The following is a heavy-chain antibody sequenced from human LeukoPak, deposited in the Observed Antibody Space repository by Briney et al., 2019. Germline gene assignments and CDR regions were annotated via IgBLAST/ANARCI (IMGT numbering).Heavy chain of an antibody. Sequence: SETLSLTCTVSGGSISSYYWSWIRQPAGKGLEWIGPIYTSGSTNYNPSHKSRVTMSVDTSKNQFSLKLSSVTAADTAVYYCARDLRVEYSSSSRLDYYYYYMDVWGKGTTVTVSS. CDR2: IYTSGST. CDR3: ARDLRVEYSSSSRLDYYYYYMDV. D-gene: IGHD6-6*01. V-gene: IGHV4-4*07. CDR1: GGSISSYY. J-gene: IGHJ6*03.